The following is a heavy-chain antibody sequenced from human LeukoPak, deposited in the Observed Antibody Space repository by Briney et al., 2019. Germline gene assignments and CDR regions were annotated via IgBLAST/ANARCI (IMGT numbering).Heavy chain of an antibody. J-gene: IGHJ5*02. D-gene: IGHD3-16*01. CDR3: ASFMITFGGVYGWFDP. CDR1: GYTFTSYD. V-gene: IGHV1-18*01. Sequence: GASVKVSCKASGYTFTSYDINWVRQAPGQGLEWMGWISAYNGNTNYAQKLQGRVTMTTDTSTSTAYMELRSLRSDDTAVYYCASFMITFGGVYGWFDPWGQGTLVTVSS. CDR2: ISAYNGNT.